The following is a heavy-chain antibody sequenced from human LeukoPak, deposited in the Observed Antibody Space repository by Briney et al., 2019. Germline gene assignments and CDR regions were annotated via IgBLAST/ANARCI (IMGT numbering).Heavy chain of an antibody. CDR1: GGSFSGYY. CDR2: INHSGST. CDR3: ARGISGGIAVAGLDH. D-gene: IGHD6-19*01. V-gene: IGHV4-34*01. Sequence: SETLSLTCAVYGGSFSGYYWSWIRQPPGKGLEWIGEINHSGSTNYNPSLKSRVTISVDTSKNQFSLKLSSVTAADTAVYYCARGISGGIAVAGLDHWGQGTLVTVSS. J-gene: IGHJ4*02.